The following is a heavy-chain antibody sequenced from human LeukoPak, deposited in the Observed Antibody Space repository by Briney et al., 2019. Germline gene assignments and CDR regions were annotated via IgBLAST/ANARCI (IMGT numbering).Heavy chain of an antibody. CDR2: IYYSGST. CDR3: ASVVVVAATRYWFDP. J-gene: IGHJ5*02. Sequence: PSETLSLTCTVSGGSISSSSYYWGWIRQPPGKGLEWIGSIYYSGSTYYNPSLKSRVTISVDTSKNQFSLELSSVTAADTAVYYCASVVVVAATRYWFDPWGQGTLVTVSS. V-gene: IGHV4-39*01. CDR1: GGSISSSSYY. D-gene: IGHD2-15*01.